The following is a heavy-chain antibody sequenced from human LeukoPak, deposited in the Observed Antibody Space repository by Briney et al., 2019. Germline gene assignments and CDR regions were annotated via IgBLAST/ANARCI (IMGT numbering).Heavy chain of an antibody. V-gene: IGHV1-69*13. CDR2: IIPIFGTA. J-gene: IGHJ5*02. D-gene: IGHD4-17*01. CDR1: GGTFSSYA. CDR3: ARDGGYGDYGGNWFDP. Sequence: WASVKVSCKASGGTFSSYAISWVRQAPGQGLEWMGGIIPIFGTANYAQKFQGRVTITADESTSTAYMELSSLRSEDTAVYYCARDGGYGDYGGNWFDPWSQGTLVTVSS.